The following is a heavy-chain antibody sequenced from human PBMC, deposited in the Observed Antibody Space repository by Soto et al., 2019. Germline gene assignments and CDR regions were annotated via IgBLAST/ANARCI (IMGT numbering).Heavy chain of an antibody. CDR1: GYIFTSYG. D-gene: IGHD3-10*01. J-gene: IGHJ6*03. CDR3: ARFNGSGTNYYMDV. Sequence: QVQLVQSGAELKKPGASAKVSCKASGYIFTSYGISWVRQAPGQGLEWMAWISVDSGNTNYAQNFQGRVTMTTDTSSSPAHMVLMRLRSDDTAVYYCARFNGSGTNYYMDVWGKGTTVIVSS. CDR2: ISVDSGNT. V-gene: IGHV1-18*01.